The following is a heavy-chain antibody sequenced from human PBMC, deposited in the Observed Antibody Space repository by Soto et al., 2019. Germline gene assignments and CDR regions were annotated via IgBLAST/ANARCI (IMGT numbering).Heavy chain of an antibody. CDR3: ARRSQYSSSFTLDY. V-gene: IGHV4-39*01. CDR2: IYYSGST. Sequence: SETLSLTCTVSGGSISSSSYYWGWIRQPPGKGLEWIGSIYYSGSTYYNPSLKSRVTISVDTSENQFSLKLSSVTAADTAVYYCARRSQYSSSFTLDYWGQGTLVTVSS. D-gene: IGHD6-6*01. J-gene: IGHJ4*02. CDR1: GGSISSSSYY.